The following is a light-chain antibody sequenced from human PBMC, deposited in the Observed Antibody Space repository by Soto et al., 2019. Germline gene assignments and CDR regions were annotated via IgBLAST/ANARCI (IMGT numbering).Light chain of an antibody. J-gene: IGKJ1*01. CDR2: AAS. CDR3: QQYYSYSWT. CDR1: QGISSY. V-gene: IGKV1-8*01. Sequence: AIRITQSPSSLSASTGDRVTITCRASQGISSYLAWYQQKPGKAPKLLIYAASTLQSGVPSRFSGSGSGTDFTLTISSLQPDDFATYYCQQYYSYSWTFGQGTKVDIK.